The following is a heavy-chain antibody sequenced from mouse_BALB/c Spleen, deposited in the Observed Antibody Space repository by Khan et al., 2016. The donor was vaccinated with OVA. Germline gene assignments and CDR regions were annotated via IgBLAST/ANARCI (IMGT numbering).Heavy chain of an antibody. CDR1: GYTFTNYG. D-gene: IGHD2-1*01. Sequence: QIQLVQSGPELKKPGETVKISCKASGYTFTNYGMNWVKQAPGKGLKWMGWINTYTGEPTYADDFKGRFAFSLETSASKANVQINNLKNEDTATSCCARSNGNYWFTYWGQGTTVTVSA. V-gene: IGHV9-3-1*01. CDR3: ARSNGNYWFTY. J-gene: IGHJ3*01. CDR2: INTYTGEP.